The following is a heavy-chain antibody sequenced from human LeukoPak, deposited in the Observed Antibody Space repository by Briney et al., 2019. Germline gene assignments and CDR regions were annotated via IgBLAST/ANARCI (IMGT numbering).Heavy chain of an antibody. Sequence: GGSLRLSCAASGFTLSSYWMGWVRQAHGEGLGWVSSISGIGGSTYYAASVKGRFTSSRDNSKISLYQQMNSLRAEDTAVYYCAKDESSWGTIEYWGEKTLVTVSS. V-gene: IGHV3-23*01. D-gene: IGHD3-22*01. CDR1: GFTLSSYW. CDR3: AKDESSWGTIEY. J-gene: IGHJ4*02. CDR2: ISGIGGST.